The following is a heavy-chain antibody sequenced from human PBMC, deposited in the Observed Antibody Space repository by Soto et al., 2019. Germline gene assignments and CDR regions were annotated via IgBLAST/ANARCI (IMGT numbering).Heavy chain of an antibody. CDR2: MSYTGNT. CDR3: SSDVLAGFTHYFDP. J-gene: IGHJ5*02. CDR1: GGSITSYH. V-gene: IGHV4-59*01. Sequence: SETLSLTCIVSGGSITSYHWTWIRQLPEKGLECIAYMSYTGNTNYNPSFQSRVTRSIDTSKTQMSLKMTSMTAADTAVYYCSSDVLAGFTHYFDPWGQGTLVTVSS. D-gene: IGHD2-21*01.